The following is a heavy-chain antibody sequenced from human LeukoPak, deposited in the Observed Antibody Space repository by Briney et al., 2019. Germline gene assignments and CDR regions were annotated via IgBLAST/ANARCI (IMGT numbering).Heavy chain of an antibody. D-gene: IGHD3-22*01. J-gene: IGHJ4*02. Sequence: ASVKVSCKASGYTFTAYYMHWVRQAPGRGLEWMGWINPNSGVTNYAQQFQGRVTMTRDTSISTAYMELSRLRSDDTAVYYCASLGDSSGFYYVASWGQGTLVTVSS. CDR3: ASLGDSSGFYYVAS. CDR2: INPNSGVT. V-gene: IGHV1-2*02. CDR1: GYTFTAYY.